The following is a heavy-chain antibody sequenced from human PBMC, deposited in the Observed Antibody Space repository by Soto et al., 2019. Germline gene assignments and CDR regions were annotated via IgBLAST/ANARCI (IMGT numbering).Heavy chain of an antibody. CDR1: SGSISSSNW. D-gene: IGHD3-10*01. CDR3: ARVNYYGSGSYYDYYYYYMDV. V-gene: IGHV4-4*02. CDR2: IYHSGST. J-gene: IGHJ6*03. Sequence: PSETLSLTCAVSSGSISSSNWWSWVRQPPGKGLEWIGEIYHSGSTNYNPSLKSRVTISVDKSKNQFSLKLSSVTAADTAVYYCARVNYYGSGSYYDYYYYYMDVWGKGTTVTVSS.